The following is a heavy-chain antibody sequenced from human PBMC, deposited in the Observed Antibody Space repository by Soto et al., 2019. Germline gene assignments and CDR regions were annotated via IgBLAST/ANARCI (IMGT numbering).Heavy chain of an antibody. CDR3: AREDRVTIFGVGFDY. D-gene: IGHD3-3*01. V-gene: IGHV4-31*03. Sequence: SETLSLSCTVSGGSISSGGYYWSWIRQHPGKGLEWIGYIYYSGSTYYNPSLKSRVTISVDASKNQFSLKLSSVTAADTAVYYCAREDRVTIFGVGFDYWGQGTLVTVSS. CDR2: IYYSGST. J-gene: IGHJ4*02. CDR1: GGSISSGGYY.